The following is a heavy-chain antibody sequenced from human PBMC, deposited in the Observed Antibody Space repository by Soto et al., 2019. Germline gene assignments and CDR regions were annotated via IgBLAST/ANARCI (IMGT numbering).Heavy chain of an antibody. CDR2: IWFDGSNE. J-gene: IGHJ6*02. V-gene: IGHV3-33*08. D-gene: IGHD2-15*01. CDR3: ARGIIYCSSNSCSYGMDV. CDR1: GFTFSSYW. Sequence: GVSLRLSCAASGFTFSSYWMSWVRQAPGKGLEWVAVIWFDGSNEHYADSVKGRFTISRDNSKNTLYLQMYSLRAGDTAVYYCARGIIYCSSNSCSYGMDVWGQGSTVTVS.